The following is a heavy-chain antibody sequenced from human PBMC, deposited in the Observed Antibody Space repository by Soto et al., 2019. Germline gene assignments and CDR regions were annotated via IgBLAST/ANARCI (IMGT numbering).Heavy chain of an antibody. D-gene: IGHD2-15*01. J-gene: IGHJ4*02. Sequence: AGGSLRLSCAASGFTFSSYAMSWVRQAPGKGLEWVSAISGSGGSTYYADSVKGRFTISRDNSKNTLYLQMNSLRAEDTAVYYCAKDLVVVAAGPTFDYWGQGTLVTVSS. CDR1: GFTFSSYA. CDR2: ISGSGGST. CDR3: AKDLVVVAAGPTFDY. V-gene: IGHV3-23*01.